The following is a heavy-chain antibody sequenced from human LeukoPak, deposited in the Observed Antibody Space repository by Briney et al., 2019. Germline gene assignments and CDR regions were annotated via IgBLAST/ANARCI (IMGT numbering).Heavy chain of an antibody. CDR3: ASGFYSYYFDY. V-gene: IGHV3-72*01. D-gene: IGHD3-22*01. CDR2: TKNKANSYTT. J-gene: IGHJ4*02. Sequence: GGSLRLSCAASGFTFSDHYMDWVRQAPGKGLEWVGRTKNKANSYTTEYAASVKGRFTISRDDSKNSLYLQMNSLKTEDTAVYYCASGFYSYYFDYWGQGTLVTVSS. CDR1: GFTFSDHY.